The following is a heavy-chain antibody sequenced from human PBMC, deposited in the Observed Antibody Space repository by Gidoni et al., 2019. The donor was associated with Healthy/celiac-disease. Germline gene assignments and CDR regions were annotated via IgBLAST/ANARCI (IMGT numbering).Heavy chain of an antibody. CDR2: IYSSGST. V-gene: IGHV4-39*01. CDR3: ARRCVPAAMILDYYGMDV. J-gene: IGHJ6*02. CDR1: GGSISSSSYY. D-gene: IGHD2-2*01. Sequence: QLQLQDSGPALVKPSETLSLTCTVSGGSISSSSYYWVWIRQPPGKWLELIGSIYSSGSTYYNPTLKSRVTISVDTSKNQFSLKLSSVTAADTAVYYCARRCVPAAMILDYYGMDVWGQGTTVTVSS.